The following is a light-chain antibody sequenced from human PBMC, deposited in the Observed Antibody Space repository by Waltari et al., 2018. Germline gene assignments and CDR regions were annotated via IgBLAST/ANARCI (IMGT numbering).Light chain of an antibody. V-gene: IGKV3-20*01. CDR1: ESVSRAV. J-gene: IGKJ1*01. Sequence: SCRASESVSRAVAWYQQKPGQAPRHIIYGASTRATGLPDRFSGSGYGTDFSLTISRLEPDDVAVYYCQHYLRLPVTFGQGTTVEI. CDR2: GAS. CDR3: QHYLRLPVT.